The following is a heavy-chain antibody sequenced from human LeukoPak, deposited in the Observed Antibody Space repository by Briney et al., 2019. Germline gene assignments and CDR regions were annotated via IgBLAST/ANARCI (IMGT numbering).Heavy chain of an antibody. V-gene: IGHV4-39*01. CDR1: GGSISSSSYY. J-gene: IGHJ4*02. CDR3: ARGVHSSSWLDY. CDR2: IYYSGST. Sequence: PSETPSLTCTVSGGSISSSSYYWGWIRQPPGKGLEWIGSIYYSGSTYYNPSLKSRVTISVDTSKNQFSLKLSSVTAADTAVYYCARGVHSSSWLDYWGQGTLVTVSS. D-gene: IGHD6-13*01.